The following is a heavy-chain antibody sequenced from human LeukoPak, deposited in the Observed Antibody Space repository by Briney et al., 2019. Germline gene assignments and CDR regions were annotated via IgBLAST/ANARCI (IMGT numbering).Heavy chain of an antibody. Sequence: GASVKVSCKASGYTFTSYGISWVRQAPGQGLEWVGWISAYNGNTNYAQKLQGRVTMTRDTSTSTVYMELSSLRSEDTAVYYCARASDSSGYYYDYWGQGTLVTVSS. V-gene: IGHV1-18*01. J-gene: IGHJ4*02. CDR2: ISAYNGNT. D-gene: IGHD3-22*01. CDR1: GYTFTSYG. CDR3: ARASDSSGYYYDY.